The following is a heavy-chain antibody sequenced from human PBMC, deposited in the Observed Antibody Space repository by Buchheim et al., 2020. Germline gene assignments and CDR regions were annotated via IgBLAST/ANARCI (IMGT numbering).Heavy chain of an antibody. J-gene: IGHJ4*02. CDR1: EFSFNDFA. CDR3: AKAHQASCYRFCPLDY. D-gene: IGHD2-2*01. CDR2: ISNGGGAT. Sequence: EVQLLESGGGLVQPGKSLRLSCAVSEFSFNDFAMHWVRQAPGKGLEWVSSISNGGGATYYSDSVRGRFTISRDNSKNTLSLQMNSLKADDTAVYYCAKAHQASCYRFCPLDYWGQGTL. V-gene: IGHV3-23*01.